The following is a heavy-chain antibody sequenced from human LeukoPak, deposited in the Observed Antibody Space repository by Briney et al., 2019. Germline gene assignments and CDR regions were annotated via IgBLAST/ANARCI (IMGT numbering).Heavy chain of an antibody. V-gene: IGHV1-2*02. J-gene: IGHJ4*02. CDR1: GGTFSTYS. CDR2: INPNNGGT. D-gene: IGHD2-8*02. Sequence: ASVKVSCKASGGTFSTYSINWVRQAPGQGLEWMGWINPNNGGTNYAQKFQGRVTMTLDTSISTGYMELSRLRSDDTAIYFCARVDGGEWYYFDYWGQGTLVTVFS. CDR3: ARVDGGEWYYFDY.